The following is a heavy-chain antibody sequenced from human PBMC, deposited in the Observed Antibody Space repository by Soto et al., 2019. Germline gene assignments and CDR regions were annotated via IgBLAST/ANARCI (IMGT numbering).Heavy chain of an antibody. Sequence: PGGSLRLSCAASGFTFSSYWMDWVRQAPGKGLEWVANINQDGNEDNLLDSVKGRFTISRDNAKNSLFLQMNSLRVDDTAVYYCARTGDGHHDFLDYWGQGALVTVSA. CDR2: INQDGNED. CDR3: ARTGDGHHDFLDY. J-gene: IGHJ4*02. D-gene: IGHD1-1*01. V-gene: IGHV3-7*01. CDR1: GFTFSSYW.